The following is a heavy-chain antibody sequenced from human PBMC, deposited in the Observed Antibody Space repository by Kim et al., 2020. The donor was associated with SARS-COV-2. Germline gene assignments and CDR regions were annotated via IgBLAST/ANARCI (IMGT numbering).Heavy chain of an antibody. Sequence: GGSLRLSCAASGFNVSDNYMTWVRQAPGKGLEWVSVVYIDDTTYYADSVKGRFIISRDNSKNTLYLQMNTLRADDTAVYFCARDLSGYYLNWGQGTLVTVSS. V-gene: IGHV3-66*01. D-gene: IGHD3-3*01. CDR1: GFNVSDNY. CDR3: ARDLSGYYLN. CDR2: VYIDDTT. J-gene: IGHJ4*02.